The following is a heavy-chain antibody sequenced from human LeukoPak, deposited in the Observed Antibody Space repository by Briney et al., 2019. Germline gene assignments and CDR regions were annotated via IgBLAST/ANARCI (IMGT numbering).Heavy chain of an antibody. Sequence: ASVKVSCKASGYTFTSYAMHWVRQAPGQRLEWMGWINAGNGNTKYSQEFQGRVTITRDTSASTAYMEVSSLRSEDMAVYYCARRETRVTMVRGRYYYYYYMDVWGKGTTVTISS. CDR1: GYTFTSYA. J-gene: IGHJ6*03. CDR2: INAGNGNT. CDR3: ARRETRVTMVRGRYYYYYYMDV. D-gene: IGHD3-10*01. V-gene: IGHV1-3*03.